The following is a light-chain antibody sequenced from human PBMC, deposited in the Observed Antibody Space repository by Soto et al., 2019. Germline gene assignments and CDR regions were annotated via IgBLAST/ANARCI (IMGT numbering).Light chain of an antibody. Sequence: DIQMTQSPSSLSASVGDRVTITCRASQGISNYVAWYQQKPGKVPALLIYEASTLQSEVPSRFSGRGSGTDFTLTISSLQPEDVATYFCQNYNSAPYAFGQGTKLEIK. V-gene: IGKV1-27*01. CDR2: EAS. CDR3: QNYNSAPYA. J-gene: IGKJ2*01. CDR1: QGISNY.